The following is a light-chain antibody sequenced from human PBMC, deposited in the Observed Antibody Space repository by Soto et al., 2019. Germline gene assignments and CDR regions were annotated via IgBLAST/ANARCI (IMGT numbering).Light chain of an antibody. CDR1: QSISSW. CDR2: DAS. CDR3: QQYNSYSWT. Sequence: RITQSPSSPSASTGDRVTITCRASQSISSWLAWYQQKPGKAPKLLIYDASSLESGVPSRFSGSGSGTEFTLTISSLQPDDFATYYCQQYNSYSWTFGQGTKVDI. J-gene: IGKJ1*01. V-gene: IGKV1-5*01.